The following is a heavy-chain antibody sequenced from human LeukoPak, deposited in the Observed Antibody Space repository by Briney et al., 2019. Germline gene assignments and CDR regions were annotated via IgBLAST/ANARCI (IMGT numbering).Heavy chain of an antibody. Sequence: GGSLRLSCAASGFTFSSYWMNWVRQAPGKGLVWVSRIASDGSSTTCADSVKGRFSISRDNAKNTLYLQMNSLRVEDTAVYYCARGRPHGNDYWGQGTLVTVSS. CDR2: IASDGSST. CDR3: ARGRPHGNDY. V-gene: IGHV3-74*01. J-gene: IGHJ4*02. CDR1: GFTFSSYW. D-gene: IGHD4-23*01.